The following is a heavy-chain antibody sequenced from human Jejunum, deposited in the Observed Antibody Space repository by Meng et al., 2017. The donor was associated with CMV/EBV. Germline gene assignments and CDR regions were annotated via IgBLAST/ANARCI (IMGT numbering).Heavy chain of an antibody. Sequence: ASRYTFTDYYIPSVRQAPGQGLEWMVWINPNTGGTVSAQKFQGRVTMTRYTSISTAYMELSSLRSDDTAVYYCARFIPAPQGGDYWGQGTLVTVSS. J-gene: IGHJ4*02. CDR2: INPNTGGT. D-gene: IGHD6-6*01. CDR1: RYTFTDYY. CDR3: ARFIPAPQGGDY. V-gene: IGHV1-2*02.